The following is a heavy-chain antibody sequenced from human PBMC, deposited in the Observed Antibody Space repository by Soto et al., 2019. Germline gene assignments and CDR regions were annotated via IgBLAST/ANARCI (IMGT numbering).Heavy chain of an antibody. D-gene: IGHD3-10*01. J-gene: IGHJ6*02. CDR3: ARESHYYGSGSYAYYYGMDV. CDR2: IKQDGSEK. V-gene: IGHV3-7*01. Sequence: LRLSFAASGFTFSSYWMSWVRQAPGKGLEGVANIKQDGSEKYYVDSVKGRFTISRDNAKNSLYLQMNSLRAEDTAAYYCARESHYYGSGSYAYYYGMDVWGQGTTVTVSS. CDR1: GFTFSSYW.